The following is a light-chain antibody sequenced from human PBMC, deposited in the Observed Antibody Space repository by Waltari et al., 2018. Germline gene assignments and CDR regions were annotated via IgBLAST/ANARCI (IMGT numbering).Light chain of an antibody. CDR2: GNS. V-gene: IGLV1-40*01. Sequence: QSVLTQPPSVSGAPGQRVTISCTGSSSNIGAGYDVHGYQQLPGTAPKLLIYGNSNRPSGVPDRFSGSKSGTSASLATTGLQAEDEADYYCQSYDSSLSGSVFGGGTKLTVL. CDR1: SSNIGAGYD. J-gene: IGLJ2*01. CDR3: QSYDSSLSGSV.